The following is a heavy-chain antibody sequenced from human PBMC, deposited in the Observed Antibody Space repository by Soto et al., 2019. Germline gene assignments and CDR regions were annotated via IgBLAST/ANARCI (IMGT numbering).Heavy chain of an antibody. J-gene: IGHJ6*02. Sequence: GGSLRLSCAASGFTFSNYSMSWVRQAPGKGLEWVSGMNSGGRTYYADSVKGRFTISRDTSKNTLYLQTNSLRADDTAVFYCAKALQYSSSRDYFYYGMDVWGQGTTVTSP. CDR2: MNSGGRT. V-gene: IGHV3-23*01. CDR3: AKALQYSSSRDYFYYGMDV. CDR1: GFTFSNYS. D-gene: IGHD6-6*01.